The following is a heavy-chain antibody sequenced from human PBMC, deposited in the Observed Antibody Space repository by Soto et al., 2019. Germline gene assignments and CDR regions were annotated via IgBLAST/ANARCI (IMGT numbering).Heavy chain of an antibody. CDR1: GFTFSSYG. D-gene: IGHD6-13*01. CDR2: ISYDGSNK. V-gene: IGHV3-30*18. Sequence: LRLSCAASGFTFSSYGMHWVRQAPGKGLEWVAVISYDGSNKYYADSVKGRFTISRDNSKNTLYLQMNSLRAEDTAVYYCAKDYLKSQIFKIAAAGTVGYWGQGTLVTVSS. J-gene: IGHJ4*02. CDR3: AKDYLKSQIFKIAAAGTVGY.